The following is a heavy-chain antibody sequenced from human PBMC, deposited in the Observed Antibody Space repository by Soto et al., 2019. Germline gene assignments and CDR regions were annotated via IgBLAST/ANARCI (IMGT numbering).Heavy chain of an antibody. V-gene: IGHV3-23*01. CDR1: GFSFIKYA. CDR2: LSGSGGST. D-gene: IGHD3-10*01. Sequence: GGSLRLSCAASGFSFIKYAMSWVRQAPGKVLEWVSGLSGSGGSTSSADSVKGRFAISRDNSRNTLYLQMNSLRDGDTAIYYCARGFSAGKGSPPDYWGQGXLVTVYS. J-gene: IGHJ4*02. CDR3: ARGFSAGKGSPPDY.